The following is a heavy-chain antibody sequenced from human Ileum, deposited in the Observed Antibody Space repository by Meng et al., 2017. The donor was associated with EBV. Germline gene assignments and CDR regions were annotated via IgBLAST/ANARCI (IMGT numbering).Heavy chain of an antibody. CDR3: ARASRVLGGFDY. V-gene: IGHV1-46*01. D-gene: IGHD3-16*01. CDR2: INTSVGYT. J-gene: IGHJ4*02. Sequence: QVQLVQSGPEFNKPGPPAWVSCKASGYIFTNYAMNWVRQAPGQGLEWMGIINTSVGYTSHAQKFQGRVTMTRDTSTSTVHMEVSSLRSADTAVYYCARASRVLGGFDYWGPGTLVTVSS. CDR1: GYIFTNYA.